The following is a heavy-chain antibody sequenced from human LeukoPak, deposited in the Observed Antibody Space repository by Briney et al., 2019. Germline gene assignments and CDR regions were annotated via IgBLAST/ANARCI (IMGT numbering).Heavy chain of an antibody. Sequence: SETLSLTCTVSGGSISSYYWSWIRQPPGKGLEWIGYIFYSGGTTYNPSLKSRVTISVDTSENQFSLKLSSVTAADTAVYYCARQVYYGMDVWGQGTTVTVSS. V-gene: IGHV4-59*08. CDR2: IFYSGGT. CDR1: GGSISSYY. CDR3: ARQVYYGMDV. J-gene: IGHJ6*02.